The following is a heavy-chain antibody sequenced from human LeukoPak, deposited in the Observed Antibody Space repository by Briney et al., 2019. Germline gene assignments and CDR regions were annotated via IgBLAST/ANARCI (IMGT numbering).Heavy chain of an antibody. CDR3: ARECFSANYFFYYMDV. J-gene: IGHJ6*03. V-gene: IGHV4-59*01. Sequence: SETLSLTCTVSGGSISSYYWSWIRQPPGKGLEWIGYIDHSGSTNYSPSLQSRVTISIDTSKNQFSLKLNSVTAADTAVYYCARECFSANYFFYYMDVWGTGTTVTVSS. CDR2: IDHSGST. D-gene: IGHD3-10*01. CDR1: GGSISSYY.